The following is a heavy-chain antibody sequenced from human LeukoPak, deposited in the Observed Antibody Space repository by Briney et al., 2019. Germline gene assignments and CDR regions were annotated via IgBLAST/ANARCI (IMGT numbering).Heavy chain of an antibody. J-gene: IGHJ5*02. CDR3: ARTQRIAARPRFDP. D-gene: IGHD6-6*01. CDR1: GYTFTSYD. CDR2: MNPNSGNT. Sequence: ASVKVSCKASGYTFTSYDINWVRQATGQGLEWMGWMNPNSGNTGYAQKFQGRVTMARNTSISTAYMELSSLRSEDTAVYYCARTQRIAARPRFDPWGQGTLVTVSS. V-gene: IGHV1-8*01.